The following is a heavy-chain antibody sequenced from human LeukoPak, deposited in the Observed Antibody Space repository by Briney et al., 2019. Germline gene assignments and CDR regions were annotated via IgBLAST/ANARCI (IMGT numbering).Heavy chain of an antibody. CDR1: GYIFSSYG. CDR3: ARGGEVDP. V-gene: IGHV1-18*01. CDR2: ITAYNGNT. J-gene: IGHJ5*02. D-gene: IGHD3-10*01. Sequence: ASVKVSCKASGYIFSSYGISWVRQAPGQGLEWMGWITAYNGNTDYAQKLQGRVTMTTDTSTSTAYLELRSLRSDDTAVYFCARGGEVDPWGQGTLVTVSS.